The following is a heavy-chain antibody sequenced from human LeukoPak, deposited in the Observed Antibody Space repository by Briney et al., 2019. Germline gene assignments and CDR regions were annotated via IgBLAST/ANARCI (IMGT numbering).Heavy chain of an antibody. CDR3: ARDRPRGYYYASSAPDY. Sequence: ASVKVSCKASGYTFTSYGISWVRQAPGQGLEWMGWISAYNGNTNYAQKLQGRVTMTTDTSTSTAYMELRSLRSDDTAVYYCARDRPRGYYYASSAPDYWGQGTLVTVSS. D-gene: IGHD3-22*01. CDR2: ISAYNGNT. J-gene: IGHJ4*02. V-gene: IGHV1-18*01. CDR1: GYTFTSYG.